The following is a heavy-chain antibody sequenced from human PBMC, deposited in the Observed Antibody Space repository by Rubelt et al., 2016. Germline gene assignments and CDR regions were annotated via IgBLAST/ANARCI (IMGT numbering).Heavy chain of an antibody. Sequence: QLVESGGGLVQPGGSLRLSCAASGFTFSSYSMNWVRQAPGKGLEWVSYITSSSSTIFYADSVKSRFTISRDNAKNSLYLQMSSLRAEATAVYYCARVGLGLYGMDVWGQGTTVTVSS. D-gene: IGHD3-16*01. CDR1: GFTFSSYS. CDR2: ITSSSSTI. CDR3: ARVGLGLYGMDV. V-gene: IGHV3-48*04. J-gene: IGHJ6*02.